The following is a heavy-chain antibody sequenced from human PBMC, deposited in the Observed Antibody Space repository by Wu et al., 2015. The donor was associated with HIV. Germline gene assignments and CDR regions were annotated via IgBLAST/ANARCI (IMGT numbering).Heavy chain of an antibody. J-gene: IGHJ6*02. CDR2: VQPYSGNT. V-gene: IGHV1-8*01. D-gene: IGHD3-10*01. CDR1: GYTFTSYD. CDR3: GRRGSWGDRTTIIRGGVDV. Sequence: QVQLVQSGTEVRKPGASVKVSCKASGYTFTSYDINWVRQAAGQGLEWIGRVQPYSGNTDYAQRFQGRVTLTRNISTDTAYMELSSLRYDDTAVYYCGRRGSWGDRTTIIRGGVDVWGQGTTVSVSS.